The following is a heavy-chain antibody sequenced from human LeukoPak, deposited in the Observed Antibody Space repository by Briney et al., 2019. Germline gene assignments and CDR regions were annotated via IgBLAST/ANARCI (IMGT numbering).Heavy chain of an antibody. J-gene: IGHJ5*02. CDR3: ARTYCSSTSCYTVYWFDP. Sequence: ASVKVSCKASGYTFTSYAMHWVRQAPGQRLEWMGWINAGNGNTKYSQKFQGRVTMTTDTSTSTAYMELRSLRSDDTAVYYCARTYCSSTSCYTVYWFDPWGQGTLVTVSS. D-gene: IGHD2-2*02. V-gene: IGHV1-3*01. CDR1: GYTFTSYA. CDR2: INAGNGNT.